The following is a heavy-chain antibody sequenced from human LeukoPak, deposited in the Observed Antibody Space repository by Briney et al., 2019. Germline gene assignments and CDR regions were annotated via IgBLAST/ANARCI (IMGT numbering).Heavy chain of an antibody. CDR1: GFTLSNAW. Sequence: GGSLRLSCAASGFTLSNAWMNWVRQAPGKGLEWVAFIRYDGSNKYYADSVKGRFTISRDNSKNTLYLQMNSLRAEDTAVYYCAKTTVRYYYYMDVWGKGTTVTISS. CDR2: IRYDGSNK. CDR3: AKTTVRYYYYMDV. J-gene: IGHJ6*03. D-gene: IGHD1-14*01. V-gene: IGHV3-30*02.